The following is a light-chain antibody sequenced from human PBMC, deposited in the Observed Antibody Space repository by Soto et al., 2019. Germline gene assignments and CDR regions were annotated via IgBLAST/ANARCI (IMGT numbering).Light chain of an antibody. CDR1: QGVSRN. Sequence: EIVLTQSPATLCLSPGERATLSCRASQGVSRNLASYQQKPGQAPRLLIYDASNRATGIPARFSGSGSVTDFTLTISSLEPEDFAVYYCQQRSNWATFGPGTKVDIK. V-gene: IGKV3-11*01. CDR3: QQRSNWAT. CDR2: DAS. J-gene: IGKJ3*01.